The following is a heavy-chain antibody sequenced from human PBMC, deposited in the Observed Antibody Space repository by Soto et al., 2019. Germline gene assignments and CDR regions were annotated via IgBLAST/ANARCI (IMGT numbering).Heavy chain of an antibody. D-gene: IGHD4-17*01. CDR2: ISPNIGNA. CDR1: GYTFTSYG. CDR3: VRDTVGAVTFPYDWFDP. V-gene: IGHV1-69*04. Sequence: GASVKVSCKASGYTFTSYGISWVRQAPGQGLEWMGRISPNIGNANYAQKFQGRVTMTADKSTSTAYMELSSLRSEDTAVYYCVRDTVGAVTFPYDWFDPWGQGTLVTVSS. J-gene: IGHJ5*02.